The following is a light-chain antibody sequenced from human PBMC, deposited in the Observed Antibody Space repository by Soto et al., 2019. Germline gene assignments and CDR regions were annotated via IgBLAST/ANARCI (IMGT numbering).Light chain of an antibody. CDR2: GAS. CDR1: QGIRND. Sequence: AIQMTQSPSSLSASVGDRVTITCRASQGIRNDLGWYQQKSGKAPKLLIYGASSLQSGVPSRFSGSGSGTDFTLTISSLQPEDFATYYCQHYNSYSEAFGQGTKVELK. CDR3: QHYNSYSEA. J-gene: IGKJ1*01. V-gene: IGKV1-6*01.